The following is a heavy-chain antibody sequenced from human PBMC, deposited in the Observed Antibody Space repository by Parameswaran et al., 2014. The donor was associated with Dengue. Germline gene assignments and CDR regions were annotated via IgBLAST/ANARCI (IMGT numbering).Heavy chain of an antibody. J-gene: IGHJ5*02. CDR3: ARVHSGSYSDWFDP. Sequence: LSCTVSGGSISSYYWSWIRQPPGKGLEWIGYIYYSGSTNYNPSLKSRVTISVDTSKNQFSLKLSSVTAADTAVYYCARVHSGSYSDWFDPWGQGTLVTVSS. V-gene: IGHV4-59*01. CDR1: GGSISSYY. D-gene: IGHD1-26*01. CDR2: IYYSGST.